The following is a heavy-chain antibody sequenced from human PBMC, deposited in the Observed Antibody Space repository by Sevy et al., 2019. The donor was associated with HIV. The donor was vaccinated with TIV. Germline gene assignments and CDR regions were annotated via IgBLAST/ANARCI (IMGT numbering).Heavy chain of an antibody. CDR2: ISHDGSNK. J-gene: IGHJ4*02. CDR3: ARVAASGLYHVDY. D-gene: IGHD6-13*01. CDR1: GFTFSSYA. Sequence: GGSLRLSCAAPGFTFSSYAMHWVRQAPGKGLEWVALISHDGSNKYYADSVKGRFTISRDSSKNTLSLQMNSLRVEDTAVYYCARVAASGLYHVDYWGQGTLVTVSS. V-gene: IGHV3-30-3*01.